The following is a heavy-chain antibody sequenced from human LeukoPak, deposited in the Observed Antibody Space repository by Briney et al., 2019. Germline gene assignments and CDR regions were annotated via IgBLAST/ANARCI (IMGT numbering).Heavy chain of an antibody. V-gene: IGHV3-21*01. CDR2: ISSSSSYI. CDR3: ASYGSGSYYNMDY. D-gene: IGHD3-10*01. CDR1: GFTFSTYA. J-gene: IGHJ4*02. Sequence: GGSLRLSCAASGFTFSTYAMTWLRQAPGKGLEWVSSISSSSSYIYYADSVKGRFTISRDNAKNSLYLQMNSLRAEDTAVYYCASYGSGSYYNMDYWGQGTLVTVSS.